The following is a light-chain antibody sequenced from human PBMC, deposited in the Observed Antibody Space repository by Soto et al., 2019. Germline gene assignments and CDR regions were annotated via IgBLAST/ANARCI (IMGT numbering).Light chain of an antibody. Sequence: EIVMTQSPATLSVPQGERATLSCRASQSVSNNLAWYQKKPGQAPRLLIYGASTGATGIPARFSGSGSGTEFTLTISSLQSEDFAVYYCQQYNNWWTFGQGTKVEIK. CDR2: GAS. CDR3: QQYNNWWT. CDR1: QSVSNN. V-gene: IGKV3-15*01. J-gene: IGKJ1*01.